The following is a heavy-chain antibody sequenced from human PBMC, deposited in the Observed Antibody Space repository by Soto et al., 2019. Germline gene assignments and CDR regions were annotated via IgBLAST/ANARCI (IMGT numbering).Heavy chain of an antibody. D-gene: IGHD2-2*01. J-gene: IGHJ3*01. V-gene: IGHV1-18*01. CDR1: GYTFTIFG. CDR2: FNTYNDKR. CDR3: VRVRIVAVPAGHDTVDF. Sequence: QVQLVQSGAVVEKPGASVKVSCKTSGYTFTIFGISWVRQAPGQGLEWIGWFNTYNDKRKYSQKLQGRVSMTTATSMNTAQIELRSPPSHYPAVDYCVRVRIVAVPAGHDTVDFWGQGTMVTASS.